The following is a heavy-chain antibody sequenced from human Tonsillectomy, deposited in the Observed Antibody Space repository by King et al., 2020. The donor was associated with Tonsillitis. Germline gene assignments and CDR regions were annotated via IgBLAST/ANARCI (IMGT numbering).Heavy chain of an antibody. CDR1: GFNFRYSG. V-gene: IGHV3-33*01. CDR2: MYYDGTTE. J-gene: IGHJ4*02. CDR3: ARDGGHYEIDY. Sequence: QLAQSGGGVVQPGRSLRLSCAASGFNFRYSGMHWVRRAPGRGLEGLAIMYYDGTTEYYSDSVKGRFTISRDNSKNMVYLQMNSLTAEDTAVFYCARDGGHYEIDYWGQGTLVTVSS. D-gene: IGHD2-15*01.